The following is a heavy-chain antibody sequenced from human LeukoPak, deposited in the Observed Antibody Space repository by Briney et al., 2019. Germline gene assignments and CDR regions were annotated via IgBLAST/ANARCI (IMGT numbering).Heavy chain of an antibody. J-gene: IGHJ5*02. CDR2: IYYSGST. V-gene: IGHV4-39*01. D-gene: IGHD3-3*01. CDR1: GGSISSSSYY. Sequence: SETLSLTCTVSGGSISSSSYYWGWIRLPPRQGLEWIGSIYYSGSTYYNPSLKSRVTISVDTSKNQFSLKLSSVTAADTAVYYCARQDAYYDFWSGYYNGWFDPWGQGTLVTVSS. CDR3: ARQDAYYDFWSGYYNGWFDP.